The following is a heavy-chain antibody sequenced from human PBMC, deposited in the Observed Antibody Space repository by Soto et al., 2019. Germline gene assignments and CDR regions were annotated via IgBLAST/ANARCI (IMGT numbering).Heavy chain of an antibody. CDR3: AILNLVILKGDWFDP. D-gene: IGHD3-22*01. J-gene: IGHJ5*02. V-gene: IGHV4-59*11. Sequence: SETLSLTCTVSGGSISSHYWTWIRQPPGKGLEWIGYIYYSGITYYNPSLRSRVTISVDTSKNQFSLKLSSVTAADTAVYYCAILNLVILKGDWFDPWGQGTLVTVSS. CDR1: GGSISSHY. CDR2: IYYSGIT.